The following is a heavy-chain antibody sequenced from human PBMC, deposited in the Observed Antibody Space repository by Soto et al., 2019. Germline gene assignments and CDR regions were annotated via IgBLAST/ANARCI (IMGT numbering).Heavy chain of an antibody. Sequence: GESLKISCTGVGYSFTSYWIGWVRQMPGKGLEWMGIIYPGDSDTRYSPSFQGQVTISADKSITTAYLQWSSLKASDTAVYYCARADRKWLDPWGQGILVTVSS. CDR1: GYSFTSYW. CDR3: ARADRKWLDP. V-gene: IGHV5-51*01. CDR2: IYPGDSDT. J-gene: IGHJ5*02.